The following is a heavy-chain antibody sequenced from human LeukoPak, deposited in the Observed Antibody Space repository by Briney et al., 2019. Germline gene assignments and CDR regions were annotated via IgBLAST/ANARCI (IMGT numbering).Heavy chain of an antibody. CDR1: GGSIRSGRYY. CDR2: IYTSGST. D-gene: IGHD2-2*01. CDR3: ARGPKYCSSTSCYDFWFDP. V-gene: IGHV4-61*02. Sequence: SETLSLTRTDPGGSIRSGRYYRSWIRLPAGKGLEWIGRIYTSGSTNYNPSLKSRVTISVYTSNNQFSLRLSSVTAADTAVYYCARGPKYCSSTSCYDFWFDPWGQGTLVTVST. J-gene: IGHJ5*02.